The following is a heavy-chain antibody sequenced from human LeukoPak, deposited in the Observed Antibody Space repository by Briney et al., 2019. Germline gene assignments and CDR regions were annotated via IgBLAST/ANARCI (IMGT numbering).Heavy chain of an antibody. V-gene: IGHV4-61*05. Sequence: SETLSLTCTVSGGSISSSSYYWGWIRQPPGKGLEWIGYIYYSGSTNYNPSLKSRVTISVDTSKNQFSLKLNSVTAADTAVYYCARQGPLTTAVTTRTNPFDYWGQGTLVTVSS. J-gene: IGHJ4*02. D-gene: IGHD4-11*01. CDR2: IYYSGST. CDR3: ARQGPLTTAVTTRTNPFDY. CDR1: GGSISSSSYY.